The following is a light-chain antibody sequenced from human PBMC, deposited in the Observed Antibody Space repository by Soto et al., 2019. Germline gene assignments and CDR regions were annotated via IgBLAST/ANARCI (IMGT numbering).Light chain of an antibody. Sequence: MTQSPATLAVSPGERATLSCRASQSVNNNLAWYQQKPGQAPRLLIYGASTRATGIPARFSGSGSGTEFTLTISRLQSEDFVVYYCQQYNNWPPWTFGQGTKVDIK. CDR1: QSVNNN. CDR2: GAS. J-gene: IGKJ1*01. V-gene: IGKV3-15*01. CDR3: QQYNNWPPWT.